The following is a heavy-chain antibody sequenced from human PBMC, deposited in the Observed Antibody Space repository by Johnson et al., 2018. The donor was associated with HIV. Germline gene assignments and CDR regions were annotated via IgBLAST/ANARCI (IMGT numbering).Heavy chain of an antibody. CDR2: ISSSGTAK. CDR1: GFTFSDYY. CDR3: AREMAWEDAFDI. J-gene: IGHJ3*02. D-gene: IGHD5-24*01. V-gene: IGHV3-11*04. Sequence: QVQLVESGGGVVQPGRSLRLSCAASGFTFSDYYMSWIRQAPGKGLEWVSYISSSGTAKYYADSVKGRFTISRDNAKNSLYLQMNSLRAEDTAVFYCAREMAWEDAFDIWGQGTMVTVSS.